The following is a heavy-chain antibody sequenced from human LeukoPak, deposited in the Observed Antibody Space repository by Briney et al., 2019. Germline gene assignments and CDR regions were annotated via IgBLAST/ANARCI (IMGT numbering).Heavy chain of an antibody. D-gene: IGHD1-26*01. Sequence: GRSLRLSCAAPGFTFSSYAMSWVRQAPGKGLEWVSATSGSGGSTYYADSVKGRFTISRDNSKNTLYLQMNSLRAEDTAVYYCAKVRWELLGFDYWGQGTLVTVSS. V-gene: IGHV3-23*01. CDR3: AKVRWELLGFDY. J-gene: IGHJ4*02. CDR1: GFTFSSYA. CDR2: TSGSGGST.